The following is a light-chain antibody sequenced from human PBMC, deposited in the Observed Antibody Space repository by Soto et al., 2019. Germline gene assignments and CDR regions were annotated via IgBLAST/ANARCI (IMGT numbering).Light chain of an antibody. CDR1: SSDVGSYNR. Sequence: QSVLTQPPSVSGSPGQSVTISCTGTSSDVGSYNRVSWYQQPPGTAPKLMIYEVSNRPSGVPDRFSGSKSGNTASLTISGLQAEDEAEYFCFSFTPTSTHVLGTGTKVTVL. CDR2: EVS. J-gene: IGLJ1*01. CDR3: FSFTPTSTHV. V-gene: IGLV2-18*02.